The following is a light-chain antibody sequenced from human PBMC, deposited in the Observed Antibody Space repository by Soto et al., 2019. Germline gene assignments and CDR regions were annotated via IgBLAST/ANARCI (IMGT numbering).Light chain of an antibody. Sequence: TQSPSSLSASVGDRVTIPCRASQGVSSYLAWYQQKPGQAPRLLIYDASNRATGIPARFSGCGSETDFTLTISSSEPEDFAVYYCQQRSNWITFGQGTRLEIK. CDR3: QQRSNWIT. J-gene: IGKJ5*01. CDR2: DAS. CDR1: QGVSSY. V-gene: IGKV3-11*01.